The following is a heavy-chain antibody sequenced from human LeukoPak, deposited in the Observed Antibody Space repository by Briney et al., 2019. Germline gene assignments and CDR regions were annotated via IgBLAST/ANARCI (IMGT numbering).Heavy chain of an antibody. D-gene: IGHD3-3*01. Sequence: KTSETLSPTCAVSGGSIISSDWWSWVRQSPGQGLEWIGDIFHSGSTNYNPSLKSRVIISVDKSKNQFSLNLNSVTAADTAVYYCATRVPSFGIWGQGTLVTVSS. J-gene: IGHJ4*02. V-gene: IGHV4-4*02. CDR2: IFHSGST. CDR1: GGSIISSDW. CDR3: ATRVPSFGI.